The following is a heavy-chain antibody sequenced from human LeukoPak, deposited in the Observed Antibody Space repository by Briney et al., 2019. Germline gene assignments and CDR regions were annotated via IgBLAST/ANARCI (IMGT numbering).Heavy chain of an antibody. CDR2: LSGSGDTA. CDR3: ARGGNMGSAPFDY. D-gene: IGHD1/OR15-1a*01. Sequence: PGGSLRLSCAGSGFSFSTYAMNWVRQAPGKGLEWVSVLSGSGDTAYYTDSVKGRFTISRDNSKNTLFLHMNSLRADDTAVYYCARGGNMGSAPFDYWGQGTLVTVSS. V-gene: IGHV3-23*01. CDR1: GFSFSTYA. J-gene: IGHJ4*02.